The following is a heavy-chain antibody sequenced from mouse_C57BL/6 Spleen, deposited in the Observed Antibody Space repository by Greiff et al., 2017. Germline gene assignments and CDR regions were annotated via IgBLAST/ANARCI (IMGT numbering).Heavy chain of an antibody. J-gene: IGHJ4*01. V-gene: IGHV10-3*01. CDR2: IRMKSSNYAT. CDR3: VGGDYYGSFYAMDY. Sequence: EVKLVESGGGLVQPKGSLKLSCAASGFTFNTYAMHWFRQAPGKGLEWVARIRMKSSNYATYYADSVKDRFTISRDDSQSMLYLQMNNLKTEDTAMYYCVGGDYYGSFYAMDYWGQGTSVTVSS. CDR1: GFTFNTYA. D-gene: IGHD1-1*01.